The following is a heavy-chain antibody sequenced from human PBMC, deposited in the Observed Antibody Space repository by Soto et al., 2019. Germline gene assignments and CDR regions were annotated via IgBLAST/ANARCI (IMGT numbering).Heavy chain of an antibody. D-gene: IGHD3-10*01. V-gene: IGHV4-59*08. CDR3: ARLVVGELLLSGAFDI. CDR1: GGSISSYY. J-gene: IGHJ3*02. CDR2: IYYSGST. Sequence: SETLSLTCTVSGGSISSYYWSWIRQPPGKGLEWIGYIYYSGSTNYNPSLKSRVTISVDTSKNQFSLKLSSVTAADTAVYYCARLVVGELLLSGAFDIWGQGTMVTVSS.